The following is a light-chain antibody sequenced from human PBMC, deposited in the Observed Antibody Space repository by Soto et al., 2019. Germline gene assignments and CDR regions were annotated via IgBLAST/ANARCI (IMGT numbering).Light chain of an antibody. CDR1: SSDVGKYNF. J-gene: IGLJ1*01. CDR3: CSYAGNSALV. Sequence: QSVLTQPASVSGSPGQSITISCTGTSSDVGKYNFVSWYQQHPGKAPKLMIYEANKRPSGVSNRFSGSKSGNTASLTISGLQIEDEADYYCCSYAGNSALVFGTGTKLTVL. CDR2: EAN. V-gene: IGLV2-23*01.